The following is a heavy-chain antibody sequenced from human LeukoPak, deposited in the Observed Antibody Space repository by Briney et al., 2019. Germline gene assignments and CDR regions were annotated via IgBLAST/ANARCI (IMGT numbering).Heavy chain of an antibody. CDR3: ARDKGGSGWPRMDV. Sequence: PGGSLRLSCAASGFTFSSYAMHWVRQAPGKGLEWVAVISYDGSNKYYADSVKGRFTISRDNSKNTLYLQMNSLRAEDTAVYYCARDKGGSGWPRMDVWGQGTTVTVSS. CDR2: ISYDGSNK. CDR1: GFTFSSYA. V-gene: IGHV3-30-3*01. J-gene: IGHJ6*02. D-gene: IGHD6-19*01.